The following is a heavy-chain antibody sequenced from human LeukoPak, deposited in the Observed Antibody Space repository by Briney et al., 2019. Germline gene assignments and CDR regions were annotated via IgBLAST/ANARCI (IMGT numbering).Heavy chain of an antibody. CDR3: ARAEAYYDILTGYYRGDYFDY. D-gene: IGHD3-9*01. CDR1: GFTFSSYA. J-gene: IGHJ4*02. Sequence: GGSLRLSCAASGFTFSSYAMHWVRQAPGKGLEWVAVISYDGSNKYYADSVKGRFTISRDNSKNTLYLQMNSLRAEDTAVYYCARAEAYYDILTGYYRGDYFDYWGQGTLVTVSS. V-gene: IGHV3-30-3*01. CDR2: ISYDGSNK.